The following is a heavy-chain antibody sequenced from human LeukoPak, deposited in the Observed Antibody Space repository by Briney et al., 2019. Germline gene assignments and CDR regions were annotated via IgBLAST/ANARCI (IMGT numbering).Heavy chain of an antibody. CDR3: ARMGIAVADTAD. Sequence: GGSLRLSCAASGFSFSSYSMNWVRQAPGRGLEWVSSISYSSNYIYYADSVKGRFTISRDNARKSLFLQMNSLRAEDTAVYYCARMGIAVADTADWGQGTLVTVSS. V-gene: IGHV3-21*01. CDR2: ISYSSNYI. J-gene: IGHJ4*02. CDR1: GFSFSSYS. D-gene: IGHD6-19*01.